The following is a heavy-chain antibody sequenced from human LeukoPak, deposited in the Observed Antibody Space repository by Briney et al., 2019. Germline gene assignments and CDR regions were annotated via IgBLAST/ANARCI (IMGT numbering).Heavy chain of an antibody. Sequence: GGSLRLSCAGSGFTFRSYGMHWVRQAPGKGLEWVAIISYDGSNKYSADSVKGRFTISRDNAKNSLYLQMNSLRAEDTAVYYCAKANYYYYMDVWGKGTTVTVSS. V-gene: IGHV3-30*18. CDR2: ISYDGSNK. CDR3: AKANYYYYMDV. J-gene: IGHJ6*03. CDR1: GFTFRSYG.